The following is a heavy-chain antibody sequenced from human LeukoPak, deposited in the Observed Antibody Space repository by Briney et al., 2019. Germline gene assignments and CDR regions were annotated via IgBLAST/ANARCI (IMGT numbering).Heavy chain of an antibody. J-gene: IGHJ4*02. CDR3: ARVPMSSSWSFFDY. D-gene: IGHD6-13*01. CDR1: GYTFTSYG. V-gene: IGHV1-18*01. Sequence: GASVKVSCKASGYTFTSYGISWVRQAPGQGLEWMGWISAYNGNTNYAQKLQGRVTMTTDTSTSTAYMELRSLRSDDTAVYYCARVPMSSSWSFFDYWGQGTLVTVSS. CDR2: ISAYNGNT.